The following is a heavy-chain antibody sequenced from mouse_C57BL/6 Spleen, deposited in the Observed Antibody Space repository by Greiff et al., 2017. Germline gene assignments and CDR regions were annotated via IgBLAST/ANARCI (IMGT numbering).Heavy chain of an antibody. Sequence: EVKLMESGPELVKPGASVKMSCKASGYTFTDYNMHWVKQSHGKSLEWIGYINPNNGGTSYNQTFKGKATLTVNKSSSTAYMELRSLTSEDSAVYYCARDLVYYDYFDYWGQGTTLTVSS. CDR1: GYTFTDYN. J-gene: IGHJ2*01. V-gene: IGHV1-22*01. CDR3: ARDLVYYDYFDY. D-gene: IGHD2-4*01. CDR2: INPNNGGT.